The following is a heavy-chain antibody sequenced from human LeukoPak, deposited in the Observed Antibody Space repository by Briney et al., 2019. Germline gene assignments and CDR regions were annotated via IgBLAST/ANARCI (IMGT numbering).Heavy chain of an antibody. V-gene: IGHV1-69*10. Sequence: SVKVSCKASGGTFTRYVISRVGQAPGQGVEWMGGIIPILGIANNAKKHKGRGTNTADKSTSTAYMDLSSLRSEDTAVYYCARDGILGDRELRGFVPWGQGTLVTVSS. CDR3: ARDGILGDRELRGFVP. CDR1: GGTFTRYV. D-gene: IGHD1-14*01. CDR2: IIPILGIA. J-gene: IGHJ5*02.